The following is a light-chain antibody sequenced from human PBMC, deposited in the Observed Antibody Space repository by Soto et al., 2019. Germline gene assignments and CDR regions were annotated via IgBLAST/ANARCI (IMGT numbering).Light chain of an antibody. J-gene: IGKJ2*01. V-gene: IGKV3-20*01. CDR3: QDYPSSPLST. Sequence: EIVLTQSPGPLSLSPGERDTLSCRASQSVGDSLAWYQQKPGQAPRLLIYGASTRATGIPDRFSGSGSGTDFTLTISRLEPEDFAVYYCQDYPSSPLSTFGQGTNLDIK. CDR2: GAS. CDR1: QSVGDS.